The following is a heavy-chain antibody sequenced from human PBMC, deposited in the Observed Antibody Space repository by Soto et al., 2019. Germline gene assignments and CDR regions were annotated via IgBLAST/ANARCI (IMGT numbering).Heavy chain of an antibody. CDR2: INPYSGGA. Sequence: QVQLLQSGAEVKKPGASVKVSCKASGYTFTGYFMHWVRQAPGQGLEWMGWINPYSGGADYAQSFLGRVTLTRDTSISTVYMELSRLRFDDTAVYYCARVIRGAYYNSPLDTWGQGTVVTVSS. CDR1: GYTFTGYF. V-gene: IGHV1-2*02. D-gene: IGHD3-10*01. J-gene: IGHJ5*02. CDR3: ARVIRGAYYNSPLDT.